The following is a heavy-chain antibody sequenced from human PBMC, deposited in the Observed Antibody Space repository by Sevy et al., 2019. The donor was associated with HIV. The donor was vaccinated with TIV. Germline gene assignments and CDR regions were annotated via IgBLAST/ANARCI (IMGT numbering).Heavy chain of an antibody. D-gene: IGHD5-12*01. V-gene: IGHV3-7*03. CDR3: VRDSWLRPSTSPYYFDF. CDR2: IKQDGSEK. J-gene: IGHJ4*02. CDR1: GFTLRDHW. Sequence: GGSLRLSCTASGFTLRDHWMTWVRQAPGQGLQWVANIKQDGSEKYYVDSVKGRFTISRDNAKKSLYLQMDSLRAEDTAVYYCVRDSWLRPSTSPYYFDFWGQGTLVTVSS.